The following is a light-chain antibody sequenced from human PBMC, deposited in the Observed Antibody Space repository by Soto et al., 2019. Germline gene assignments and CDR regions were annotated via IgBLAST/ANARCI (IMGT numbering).Light chain of an antibody. CDR2: LGS. CDR3: MQGLRPMYT. CDR1: QTLLHSNGYTY. V-gene: IGKV2-28*01. Sequence: IALTQSPLSLSVTPGEPASISCRSSQTLLHSNGYTYLNWYLQKPGQSPQLLIYLGSNRASGVPDRFSGSRSGTDFTLKINRVQAEDVGVFYCMQGLRPMYTFGQGTKLEIK. J-gene: IGKJ2*01.